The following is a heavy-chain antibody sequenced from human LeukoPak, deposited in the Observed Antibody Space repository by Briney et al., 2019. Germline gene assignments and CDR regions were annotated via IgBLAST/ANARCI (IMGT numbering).Heavy chain of an antibody. CDR3: ARDYYDSSGLGYYYYMDV. V-gene: IGHV1-69*13. CDR1: GGTFSSYA. J-gene: IGHJ6*03. Sequence: ASVKVSCKASGGTFSSYAISWVRQAPGQGLEWMGGIIPIFGTANYAQKFQGRVTITADESTSTAYMELSSLRSEDTAVYYCARDYYDSSGLGYYYYMDVWGKGTTVTVSS. CDR2: IIPIFGTA. D-gene: IGHD3-22*01.